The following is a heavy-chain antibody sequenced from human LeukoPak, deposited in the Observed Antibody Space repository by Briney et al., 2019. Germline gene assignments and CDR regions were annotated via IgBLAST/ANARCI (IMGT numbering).Heavy chain of an antibody. V-gene: IGHV4-38-2*02. J-gene: IGHJ4*02. CDR2: IYYSGTT. CDR1: GYSISSGYY. Sequence: SETLSLTCTVSGYSISSGYYWGWIRQPPGKGLEWIGSIYYSGTTYYNPSLKSRVTISVDTSKIQFSLKLSSVAATDTAVYFCARLRFDFWSGYTHPYFDYWGQGTLVTVSS. CDR3: ARLRFDFWSGYTHPYFDY. D-gene: IGHD3-3*01.